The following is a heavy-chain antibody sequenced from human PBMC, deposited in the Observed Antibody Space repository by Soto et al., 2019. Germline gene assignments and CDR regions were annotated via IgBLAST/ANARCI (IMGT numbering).Heavy chain of an antibody. J-gene: IGHJ4*02. CDR1: GYSFANYW. V-gene: IGHV5-51*01. CDR3: ARSNSGDYEYYFDY. D-gene: IGHD4-17*01. Sequence: GDSLKISCEASGYSFANYWIGWVRQMPGKGLEWMGIIYPGDSDTRYSPSFQGRVTISADKSISTASLQWSTLKASDTAMFYCARSNSGDYEYYFDYWRQRSLVTVCS. CDR2: IYPGDSDT.